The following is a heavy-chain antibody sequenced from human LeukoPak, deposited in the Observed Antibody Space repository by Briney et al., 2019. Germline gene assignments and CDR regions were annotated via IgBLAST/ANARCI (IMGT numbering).Heavy chain of an antibody. CDR3: ARDFHYYDSSGYQNWFDP. CDR2: ISSSSSYI. Sequence: GGSLRLSCAASGFTFSSYSMSWVRQAPGKGLEWVSSISSSSSYIYYADSVKGRFTISRDNAKNSLYLQMNSLRAEDTAVYYCARDFHYYDSSGYQNWFDPWGQGTLVTVSS. V-gene: IGHV3-21*01. CDR1: GFTFSSYS. J-gene: IGHJ5*02. D-gene: IGHD3-22*01.